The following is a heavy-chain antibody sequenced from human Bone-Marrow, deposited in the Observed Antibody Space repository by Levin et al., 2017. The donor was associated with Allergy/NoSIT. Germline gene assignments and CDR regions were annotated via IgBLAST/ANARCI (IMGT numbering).Heavy chain of an antibody. D-gene: IGHD6-19*01. CDR2: ISGSGGST. CDR3: AKGLDSSGWPYFDY. J-gene: IGHJ4*02. Sequence: PSETLSLTCAASGFTFSSFAMSWVRQAPGKGLEWVSAISGSGGSTYYADSVKGRFTISRDNSKNTLNLQMNSLRAEDTALYYCAKGLDSSGWPYFDYWGQGTLVTVSS. V-gene: IGHV3-23*01. CDR1: GFTFSSFA.